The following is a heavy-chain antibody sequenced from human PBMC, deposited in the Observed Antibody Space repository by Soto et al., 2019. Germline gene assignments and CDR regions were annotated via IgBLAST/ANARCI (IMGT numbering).Heavy chain of an antibody. J-gene: IGHJ4*02. CDR2: INHSGST. Sequence: SETLSLTCAVYGGSFSGYYWSWIRQPPGKGLEWIGEINHSGSTNYNPSLKSRVTISVDTSKNQFSLKLSSVTAADTAVYYCVRKRLYYGPLIYYFDYWGQGPLVTVSS. V-gene: IGHV4-34*01. D-gene: IGHD3-10*01. CDR1: GGSFSGYY. CDR3: VRKRLYYGPLIYYFDY.